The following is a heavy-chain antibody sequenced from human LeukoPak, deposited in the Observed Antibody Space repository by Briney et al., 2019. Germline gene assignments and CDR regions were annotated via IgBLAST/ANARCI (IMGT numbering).Heavy chain of an antibody. Sequence: HAGGSLRLSCAASGFTFSSYWMSWVRQAPGKGLEWVANIKQDGSEKYYVDSVKGRFTISRGNAKNSLYLQMNSLRAEDTAVYYCARDADFTATSFDYWGQGTLVTVSS. CDR1: GFTFSSYW. CDR3: ARDADFTATSFDY. J-gene: IGHJ4*02. D-gene: IGHD2-8*02. CDR2: IKQDGSEK. V-gene: IGHV3-7*01.